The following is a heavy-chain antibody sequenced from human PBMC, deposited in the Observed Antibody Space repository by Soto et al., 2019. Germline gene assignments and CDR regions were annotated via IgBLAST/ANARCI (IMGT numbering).Heavy chain of an antibody. J-gene: IGHJ4*02. D-gene: IGHD1-1*01. CDR2: INRDGSST. Sequence: PGGSLRLSCAASGFTFRSYWMHWVRQAPGKGLVWVSRINRDGSSTSYADSVKGRVTISRDTAKNTLYLQMNSLRAEDTAVYYCAIEIVTTGEYYFASWGLGTLVTVSS. CDR3: AIEIVTTGEYYFAS. V-gene: IGHV3-74*01. CDR1: GFTFRSYW.